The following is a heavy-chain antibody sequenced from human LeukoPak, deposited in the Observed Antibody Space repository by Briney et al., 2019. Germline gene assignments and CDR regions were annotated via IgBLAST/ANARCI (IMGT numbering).Heavy chain of an antibody. CDR3: AREGTYIYGYFAFLH. J-gene: IGHJ4*02. Sequence: ASVKVSCKASGYTFTGDYIHWVRQAPGQGLERMGWINPNNGGTNYAQKFQGRVTMSRDTSISTAYMELSRLRSDDTAVYYCAREGTYIYGYFAFLHWGQGTLVTVSS. CDR1: GYTFTGDY. CDR2: INPNNGGT. V-gene: IGHV1-2*02. D-gene: IGHD5-18*01.